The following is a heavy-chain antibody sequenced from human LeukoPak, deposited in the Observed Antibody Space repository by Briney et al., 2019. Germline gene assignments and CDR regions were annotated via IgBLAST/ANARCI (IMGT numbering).Heavy chain of an antibody. CDR2: MNPNTGKT. V-gene: IGHV1-8*01. CDR1: GYTFTSYD. Sequence: GASVKGSCKASGYTFTSYDIHWVRQATGQGLEWMGWMNPNTGKTDFAKKFQGRVTMTRNTSINTVYMELSSLRSEDTAVYYCARKLGAPHYFDFWGQGTLVTVSS. CDR3: ARKLGAPHYFDF. D-gene: IGHD1-26*01. J-gene: IGHJ4*02.